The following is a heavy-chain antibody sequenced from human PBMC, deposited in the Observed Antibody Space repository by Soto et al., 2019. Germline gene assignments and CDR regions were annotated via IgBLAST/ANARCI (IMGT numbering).Heavy chain of an antibody. J-gene: IGHJ3*02. D-gene: IGHD6-19*01. CDR2: ISSSGSTI. CDR3: ARDCSSGWYISHAFDI. V-gene: IGHV3-11*01. CDR1: GFTFSDYY. Sequence: PGGSLRLSCAASGFTFSDYYMSWIRQAPGKGLEWVSYISSSGSTIYYADSVKGRFTISRDNAKNSLYLQMNSLRAEDTAVYYCARDCSSGWYISHAFDIWGQGTMVTVSS.